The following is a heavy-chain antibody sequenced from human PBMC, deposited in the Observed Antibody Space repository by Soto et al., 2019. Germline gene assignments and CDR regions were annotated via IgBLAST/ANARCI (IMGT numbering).Heavy chain of an antibody. CDR1: GFTFSSYA. CDR2: ISGSGGST. V-gene: IGHV3-23*01. CDR3: AKGRYRLPYSCCGP. Sequence: LRLSCAASGFTFSSYAMSWVRQAPGKGLEWVSAISGSGGSTYYADSVKGRFTISRDNSKNTLYLQMNSMRAEDTPVYCWAKGRYRLPYSCCGPWGRGTMIIVS. D-gene: IGHD1-1*01. J-gene: IGHJ5*02.